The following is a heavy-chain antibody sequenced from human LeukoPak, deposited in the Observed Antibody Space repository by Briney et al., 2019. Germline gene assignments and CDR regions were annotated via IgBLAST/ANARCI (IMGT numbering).Heavy chain of an antibody. D-gene: IGHD5-12*01. Sequence: GGSLRLSCAASGFTFSSYAMSWVRQAPGKGLEWVAAISESSSQTYYAGSVQGRFTISRDNSKNTLYLQMISLRAEDTALYYCAKGYSGYDYWAFDIWGQGTMVTVSS. V-gene: IGHV3-23*01. CDR1: GFTFSSYA. CDR3: AKGYSGYDYWAFDI. CDR2: ISESSSQT. J-gene: IGHJ3*02.